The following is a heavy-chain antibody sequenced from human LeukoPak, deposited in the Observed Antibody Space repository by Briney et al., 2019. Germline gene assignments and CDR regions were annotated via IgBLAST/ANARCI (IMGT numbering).Heavy chain of an antibody. V-gene: IGHV4-59*12. CDR2: IYYSGST. J-gene: IGHJ5*02. CDR1: GGSISSYY. CDR3: ARAGIAVAGYNWFDP. D-gene: IGHD6-19*01. Sequence: SETLSLTCTVSGGSISSYYWSWIRQPPGKGLEWIGYIYYSGSTNYNPSLKSRVTISVDTSKNQFSLKLSSVTAADTAVYYCARAGIAVAGYNWFDPWGQGTLVTVSS.